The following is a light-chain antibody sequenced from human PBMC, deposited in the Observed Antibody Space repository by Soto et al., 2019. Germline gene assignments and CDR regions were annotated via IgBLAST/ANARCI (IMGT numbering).Light chain of an antibody. CDR3: SSHTTTDSNV. J-gene: IGLJ1*01. V-gene: IGLV2-14*01. Sequence: ALTQPASVSGSPGQSIAISCTGTSSDIGAWDYVSWYQQHPGKAPKLMIYDVSNRPSGVSNRFSGSKSGYTASLTISGLQPEDEADYYCSSHTTTDSNVFGNGTKVTVL. CDR2: DVS. CDR1: SSDIGAWDY.